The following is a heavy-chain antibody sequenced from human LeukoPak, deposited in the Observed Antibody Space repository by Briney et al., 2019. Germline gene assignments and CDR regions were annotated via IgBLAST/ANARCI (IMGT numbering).Heavy chain of an antibody. CDR2: NKSNSDGGTA. Sequence: GSLKPFCAAPGINFHKARIDLVRQAPGKGAGWVGRNKSNSDGGTAEYGAPVKGRFTISRDDSKNTLYLQMNSLKTEDTAVYHCTTVTALLLWGLDVWGQGTTVTVSS. D-gene: IGHD2-15*01. V-gene: IGHV3-15*01. J-gene: IGHJ6*02. CDR3: TTVTALLLWGLDV. CDR1: GINFHKAR.